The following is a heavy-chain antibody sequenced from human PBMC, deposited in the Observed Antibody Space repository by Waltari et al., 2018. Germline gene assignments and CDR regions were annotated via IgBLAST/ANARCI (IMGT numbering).Heavy chain of an antibody. V-gene: IGHV3-7*04. CDR2: IRKDGSEK. D-gene: IGHD6-13*01. CDR3: ARGGRVSSWYCRD. CDR1: RVTFSNSW. J-gene: IGHJ1*01. Sequence: VESGGGITQPGGSRRLSCADSRVTFSNSWMTWVRQAPGKGLEWVANIRKDGSEKYLVDSVKGRFTISRNNANNSLYLQMNSRRGEDRAVYYCARGGRVSSWYCRDLGQVTLVSVST.